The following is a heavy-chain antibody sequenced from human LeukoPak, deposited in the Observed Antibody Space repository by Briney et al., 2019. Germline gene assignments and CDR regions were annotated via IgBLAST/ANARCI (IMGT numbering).Heavy chain of an antibody. CDR3: ARTWPYRGSYPAKLDP. CDR2: MIPIFGTA. J-gene: IGHJ5*02. Sequence: SVKVSCKASGGTFSSYAISWVRQAPGQGLEWMGGMIPIFGTANYAQKFQGRVTITADESTSTAYMELSSLRSEDTAVYYCARTWPYRGSYPAKLDPWGQGTLVTVSS. D-gene: IGHD1-26*01. V-gene: IGHV1-69*01. CDR1: GGTFSSYA.